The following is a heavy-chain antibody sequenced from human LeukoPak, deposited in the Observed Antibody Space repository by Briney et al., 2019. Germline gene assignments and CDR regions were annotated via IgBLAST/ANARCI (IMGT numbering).Heavy chain of an antibody. CDR2: ISYDGSNK. CDR3: ARDWSMVRGVIDY. V-gene: IGHV3-30-3*01. Sequence: GGSLRLSCAASGFTFSSYAMHWVRQAPGKGLEWVAVISYDGSNKYYADSVKGRFTISRDNSKNTLYLQMNSLRAEDTAAYYCARDWSMVRGVIDYWGQGTLVTVSS. CDR1: GFTFSSYA. D-gene: IGHD3-10*01. J-gene: IGHJ4*02.